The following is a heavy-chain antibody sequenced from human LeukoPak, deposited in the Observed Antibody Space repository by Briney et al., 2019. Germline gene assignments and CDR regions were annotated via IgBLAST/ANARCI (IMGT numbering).Heavy chain of an antibody. CDR2: ISGSGGST. D-gene: IGHD5-12*01. V-gene: IGHV3-23*01. Sequence: GGSLRLSCAASGFTISSYAMSWVRQAPGKGLEWVSAISGSGGSTYYADSVKGRFTISRDNSKNTLYLQMNSLRAEDTAVYYCAKDKYAATITPVDCFDYWGQGTLVTVSS. CDR3: AKDKYAATITPVDCFDY. CDR1: GFTISSYA. J-gene: IGHJ4*02.